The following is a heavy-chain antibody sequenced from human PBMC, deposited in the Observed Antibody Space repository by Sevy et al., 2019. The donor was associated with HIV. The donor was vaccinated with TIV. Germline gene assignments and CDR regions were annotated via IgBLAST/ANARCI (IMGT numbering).Heavy chain of an antibody. Sequence: GGSLRLSCAASGLSLNSYWMSWVRQAPGKGLEWVANIKQDGSVKYYMDSLKGRFSISIDKAKNSMSLQMNSLRAEDTAVYYCERDRKWLQHYYFYYDMDVWGQGTTVTVSS. D-gene: IGHD5-12*01. CDR3: ERDRKWLQHYYFYYDMDV. J-gene: IGHJ6*02. CDR2: IKQDGSVK. CDR1: GLSLNSYW. V-gene: IGHV3-7*01.